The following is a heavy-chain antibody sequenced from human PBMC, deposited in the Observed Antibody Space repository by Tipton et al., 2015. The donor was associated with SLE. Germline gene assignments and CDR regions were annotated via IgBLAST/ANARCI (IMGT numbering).Heavy chain of an antibody. Sequence: SLRLSCAASGFTFSSYAMHWVRQAPGKGLEWVAVISYDGSNKYYADSVKGRFTISRDNSKNMLYLQMNSLRAEDTAVYHCAREATYYYDSSSRAYFDYWGQGTLVPVSS. D-gene: IGHD3-22*01. V-gene: IGHV3-30*04. J-gene: IGHJ4*02. CDR3: AREATYYYDSSSRAYFDY. CDR1: GFTFSSYA. CDR2: ISYDGSNK.